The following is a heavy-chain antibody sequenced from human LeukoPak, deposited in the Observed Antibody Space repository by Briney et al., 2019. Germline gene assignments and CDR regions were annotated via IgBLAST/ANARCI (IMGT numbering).Heavy chain of an antibody. D-gene: IGHD3-16*01. V-gene: IGHV5-51*01. J-gene: IGHJ5*02. CDR1: GYRFTTYW. CDR3: ARRASSYNWFDP. CDR2: IYPGDSDT. Sequence: GESLKISFQGSGYRFTTYWIGWVRQLPGKGLEWMGFIYPGDSDTRYSPSFQGQVTISADKSISTAYLQWSSLKASDTAMYYCARRASSYNWFDPWGQGTLVTVSS.